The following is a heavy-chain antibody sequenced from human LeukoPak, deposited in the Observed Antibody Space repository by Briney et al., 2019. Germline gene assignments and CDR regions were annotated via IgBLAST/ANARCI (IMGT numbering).Heavy chain of an antibody. CDR1: GGTFSSYA. CDR2: IIPIFGTA. J-gene: IGHJ6*02. Sequence: SVKVSCKASGGTFSSYAISWVRQAPGQGLEWMGGIIPIFGTANYAQKFQGRVTITADESTSTAYMELSSLRSEDTAVYYCARGTPYSSSYYYYGMDIWGQGTTVTVSS. V-gene: IGHV1-69*13. CDR3: ARGTPYSSSYYYYGMDI. D-gene: IGHD6-6*01.